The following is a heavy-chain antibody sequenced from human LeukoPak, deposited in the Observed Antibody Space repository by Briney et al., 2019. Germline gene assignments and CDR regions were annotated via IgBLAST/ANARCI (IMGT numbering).Heavy chain of an antibody. Sequence: KTGESLKISCKGSGYSFTSYWIGWVRQMPGKGLEWMGIIYPGDSDTRYSPSFQGQVTISADKSISTAYLQWSSLKASDTAMYYCARCHGSGYYTSRLDAFDIWGQGTMVTVSS. V-gene: IGHV5-51*01. CDR2: IYPGDSDT. J-gene: IGHJ3*02. CDR1: GYSFTSYW. CDR3: ARCHGSGYYTSRLDAFDI. D-gene: IGHD3-3*01.